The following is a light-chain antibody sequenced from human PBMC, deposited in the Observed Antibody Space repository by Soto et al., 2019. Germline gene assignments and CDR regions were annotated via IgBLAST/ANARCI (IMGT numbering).Light chain of an antibody. CDR1: QDISVY. CDR3: QQYITYSRT. Sequence: DIQLTQSPSSLSASVGETVTVTCQASQDISVYLNWYQEKPGKAPTLLIYDASNLKTGVPSRFSGLGSGTHFTLTISNLQPEDIATYFCQQYITYSRTFGQGTRVETK. J-gene: IGKJ2*02. CDR2: DAS. V-gene: IGKV1-33*01.